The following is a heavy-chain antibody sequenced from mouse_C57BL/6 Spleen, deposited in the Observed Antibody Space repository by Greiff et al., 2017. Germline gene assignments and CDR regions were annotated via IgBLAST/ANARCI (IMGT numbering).Heavy chain of an antibody. J-gene: IGHJ3*01. V-gene: IGHV1-7*01. CDR2: INPSSGYT. CDR1: GYTFTSYW. CDR3: ARSVAGTTWFAY. Sequence: VQLQESGAELAKPGASVKLSCKASGYTFTSYWMHWVKQRPGQGLEWIGYINPSSGYTKYNQKFKDKATLTADKSPSTAYMQLSSLTYEDSAVYYCARSVAGTTWFAYWGQGTLVTVSA. D-gene: IGHD4-1*01.